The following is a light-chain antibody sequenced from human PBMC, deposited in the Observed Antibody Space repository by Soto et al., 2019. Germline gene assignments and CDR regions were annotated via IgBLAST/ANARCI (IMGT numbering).Light chain of an antibody. J-gene: IGLJ1*01. V-gene: IGLV2-14*01. CDR1: SSDVGGYNY. CDR2: DVS. Sequence: QAVVTQPASVSGSPGQSITISCTGTSSDVGGYNYVSWYQQHPGRAPKLMIYDVSIRPSGVSNRFSGSKSGNTASLTISGLQAEDEADYYCSSYTSSSTDVFGTGTKLTVL. CDR3: SSYTSSSTDV.